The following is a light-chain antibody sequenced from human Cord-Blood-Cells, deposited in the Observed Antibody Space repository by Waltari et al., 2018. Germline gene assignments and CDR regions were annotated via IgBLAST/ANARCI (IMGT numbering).Light chain of an antibody. CDR2: WAS. Sequence: DIVMTQSPDSLAVSLGERATINCKTSQSVLYSSNNENHLAWYQQKPGQPPKLLMYWASTRESGVPDRFSGSGSGTDFTLTISSLQAEDVAVYYCQQYYSTPLTFGGWTKVEIK. J-gene: IGKJ4*01. CDR1: QSVLYSSNNENH. V-gene: IGKV4-1*01. CDR3: QQYYSTPLT.